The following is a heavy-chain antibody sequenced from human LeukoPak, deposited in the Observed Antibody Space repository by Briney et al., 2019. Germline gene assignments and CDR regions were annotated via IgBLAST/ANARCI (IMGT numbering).Heavy chain of an antibody. CDR1: GGTFSGYA. D-gene: IGHD3-22*01. CDR2: IIPIIGTA. J-gene: IGHJ4*02. CDR3: ARVDYDSSGYYYEGY. V-gene: IGHV1-69*05. Sequence: ASVKVSCKASGGTFSGYAISWVRQAPGQGLEWMGRIIPIIGTANYAQKFQGRVTITTDESTSTAYMELSSLRSEDTAVYYCARVDYDSSGYYYEGYWGQGTLVTVSS.